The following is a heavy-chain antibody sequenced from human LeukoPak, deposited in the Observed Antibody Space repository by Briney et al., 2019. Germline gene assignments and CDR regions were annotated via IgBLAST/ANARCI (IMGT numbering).Heavy chain of an antibody. D-gene: IGHD4-11*01. J-gene: IGHJ4*02. CDR1: GASISSSNW. CDR3: ARSAAVTEQFDF. V-gene: IGHV4-4*02. Sequence: PSETLSLTCTVSGASISSSNWWTWVRQPPGEALEWIGEIYHAGSTKYNPSLRSRLTISVDKSKNSFSLSLTSVTAADTAFYFCARSAAVTEQFDFWGPGTLVTVSS. CDR2: IYHAGST.